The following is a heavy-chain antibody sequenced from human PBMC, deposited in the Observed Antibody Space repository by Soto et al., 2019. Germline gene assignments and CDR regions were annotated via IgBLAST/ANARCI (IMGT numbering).Heavy chain of an antibody. J-gene: IGHJ6*02. CDR1: RGTFSSYA. Sequence: SGKVSCKASRGTFSSYAISWVRQAPGQGLEWMGGIIPIFGTANYAQKFQGRVTITADESTSTAYMELSSLRSEDRAVYYCARDEVDIVATIGPPYYYRMDVWGQGTTVTVSS. D-gene: IGHD5-12*01. CDR2: IIPIFGTA. CDR3: ARDEVDIVATIGPPYYYRMDV. V-gene: IGHV1-69*13.